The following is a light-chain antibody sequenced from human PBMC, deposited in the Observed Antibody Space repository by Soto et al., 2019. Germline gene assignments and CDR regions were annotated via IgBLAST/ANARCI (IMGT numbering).Light chain of an antibody. CDR2: ANT. J-gene: IGLJ3*02. V-gene: IGLV1-40*01. Sequence: QSVLTQPPSVSGAPGQRVTISCTGSSSNIGGGSDVHWYQQLPGTAPKLLIYANTNRPSGVPDRLSGSKSGTSASLAISGLQAEDEADYYCQSYDSSLSGWVFGGGTKL. CDR3: QSYDSSLSGWV. CDR1: SSNIGGGSD.